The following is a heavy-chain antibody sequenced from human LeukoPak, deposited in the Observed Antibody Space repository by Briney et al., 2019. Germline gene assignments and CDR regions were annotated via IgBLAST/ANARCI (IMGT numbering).Heavy chain of an antibody. CDR1: GFTFSSYV. J-gene: IGHJ4*02. Sequence: GGSLRLSCAASGFTFSSYVMGWVRQAPGKGLEWVSGVSGSGGSAYYADSVKGRFTISRDNSKNTLYLQMNTLRVEDTAVYYCAKGGMVRGEYDYWGQGTLVTVSS. D-gene: IGHD3-10*01. CDR2: VSGSGGSA. CDR3: AKGGMVRGEYDY. V-gene: IGHV3-23*01.